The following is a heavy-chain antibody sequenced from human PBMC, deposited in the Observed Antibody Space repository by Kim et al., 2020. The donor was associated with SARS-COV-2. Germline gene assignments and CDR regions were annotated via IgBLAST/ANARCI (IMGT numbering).Heavy chain of an antibody. CDR3: ARLNYDILTGYYYYFDY. Sequence: LKSRFAISVDTSRNQFSLKLSSVTAADTAVYYCARLNYDILTGYYYYFDYWGQGTLVTVSS. J-gene: IGHJ4*02. D-gene: IGHD3-9*01. V-gene: IGHV4-31*02.